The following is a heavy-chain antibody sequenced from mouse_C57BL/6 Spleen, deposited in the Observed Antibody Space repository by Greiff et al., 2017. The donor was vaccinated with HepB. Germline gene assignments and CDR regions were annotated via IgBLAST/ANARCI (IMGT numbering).Heavy chain of an antibody. CDR3: ARDYGPYYFDY. CDR1: GYTFTDYY. CDR2: INPNNGGT. V-gene: IGHV1-26*01. Sequence: EVQLQQSGPELVKPGASVKISCKASGYTFTDYYMNWVKQSHGKSLEWIGDINPNNGGTSYNQKFKGKATLTVDKSSSTAYMELRSLTSEYSAVYSCARDYGPYYFDYWGQGTTLTVSS. J-gene: IGHJ2*01. D-gene: IGHD1-2*01.